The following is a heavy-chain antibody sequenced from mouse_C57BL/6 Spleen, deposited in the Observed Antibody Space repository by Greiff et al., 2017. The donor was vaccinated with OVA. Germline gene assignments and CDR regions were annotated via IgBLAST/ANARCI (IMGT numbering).Heavy chain of an antibody. Sequence: QVQLQQPGAELVKPGASVKLSCKASGYTFTSYWMQWVKQRPGQGLEWIGEIDPSDSYTNYNQKLKGKATLTVDTSSSTAYMQLSSLTSEDSAVYYCARRWLLLYAMDYWGQGTSVTVSS. CDR1: GYTFTSYW. CDR2: IDPSDSYT. D-gene: IGHD2-3*01. CDR3: ARRWLLLYAMDY. J-gene: IGHJ4*01. V-gene: IGHV1-50*01.